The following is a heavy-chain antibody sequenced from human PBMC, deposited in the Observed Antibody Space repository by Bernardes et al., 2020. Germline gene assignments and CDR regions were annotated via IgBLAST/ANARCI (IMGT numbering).Heavy chain of an antibody. CDR3: ARDKAVMGSGSLLYYFDY. V-gene: IGHV3-53*01. CDR2: IYSGGST. J-gene: IGHJ4*02. Sequence: GGSLRLSCAASGFTVSSNYMSWVRQAPGKGLEWVSVIYSGGSTYYADSVKGRFTISRDNSKNTLYLQMNSLRAEDTAVYYCARDKAVMGSGSLLYYFDYWGQGTLVTVSS. CDR1: GFTVSSNY. D-gene: IGHD6-19*01.